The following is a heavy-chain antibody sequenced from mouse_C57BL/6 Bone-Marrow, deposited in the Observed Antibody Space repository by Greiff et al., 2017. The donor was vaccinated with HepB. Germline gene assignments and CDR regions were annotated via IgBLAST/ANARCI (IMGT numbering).Heavy chain of an antibody. CDR1: GYTFTSYW. J-gene: IGHJ3*01. D-gene: IGHD2-2*01. V-gene: IGHV1-64*01. Sequence: VQLQQPGAELVKPGASVKLSCKASGYTFTSYWMHWVKQRPGQGLEWIGMIHPNSGSTNYNEKFKSKATLAVDKSYSTAYMQLSSLTSEDSAVYYCARRGFYYVYDGLAYWGQGTLVTVSA. CDR2: IHPNSGST. CDR3: ARRGFYYVYDGLAY.